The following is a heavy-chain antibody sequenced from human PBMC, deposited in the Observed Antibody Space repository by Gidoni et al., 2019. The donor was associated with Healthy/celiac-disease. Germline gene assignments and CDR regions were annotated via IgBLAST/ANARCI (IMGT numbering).Heavy chain of an antibody. CDR2: ISNDGSNK. CDR3: ARPDIVGATTGEFEF. Sequence: QVQLVESGGGVVQPGRSLRRSCAASGFTFSSYAMHWVRQAPGKGLEWVSVISNDGSNKYYADSVKGRFTISRDNSKNTLYLQMNSLRAEDTAVYYCARPDIVGATTGEFEFWGQGTLVTVSS. V-gene: IGHV3-30*04. J-gene: IGHJ5*01. D-gene: IGHD1-26*01. CDR1: GFTFSSYA.